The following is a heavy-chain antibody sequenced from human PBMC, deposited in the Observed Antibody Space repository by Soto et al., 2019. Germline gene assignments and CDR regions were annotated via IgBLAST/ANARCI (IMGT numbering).Heavy chain of an antibody. Sequence: EVQLVESGGGLVQPGGSLRLSCAASGLTVSNSYMNWVRQAPGEGLEWVSILYSDGTTYYADSVKGRFTISRDNSKNTLYLQMHSLRADDPAVYDCARDTTVTTPTYFASWGQGTLVIVSS. J-gene: IGHJ4*02. CDR2: LYSDGTT. CDR3: ARDTTVTTPTYFAS. D-gene: IGHD4-17*01. CDR1: GLTVSNSY. V-gene: IGHV3-66*01.